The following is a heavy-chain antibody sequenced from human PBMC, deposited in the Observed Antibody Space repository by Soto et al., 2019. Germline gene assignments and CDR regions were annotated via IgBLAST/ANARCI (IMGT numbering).Heavy chain of an antibody. CDR3: ATLNSFGSDY. CDR2: IDIDGSGA. CDR1: GFPFSSFW. Sequence: GGSLRLSCAASGFPFSSFWMHLVRQAPGKGLVWVSRIDIDGSGAMYADYVKGRLTISRDNAKSTLFLQMNSLRAEDTAVYYCATLNSFGSDYSDRGTLVTVSS. J-gene: IGHJ4*02. D-gene: IGHD5-18*01. V-gene: IGHV3-74*03.